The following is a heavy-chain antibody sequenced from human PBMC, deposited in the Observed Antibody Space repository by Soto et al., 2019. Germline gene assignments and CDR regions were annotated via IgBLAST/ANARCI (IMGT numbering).Heavy chain of an antibody. Sequence: QVQLQESGPGLVKPSQTLSLTCTVSGGSISSGGYYWSWIRQHPGKGLEWIGYIYYSGSTYYNPSLKRRVTISVDTSKNQFARKLSSVTAADTAVYYCARASLGFGELLGVAHDYWGQGTLVTVSS. J-gene: IGHJ4*02. CDR3: ARASLGFGELLGVAHDY. V-gene: IGHV4-31*03. CDR2: IYYSGST. D-gene: IGHD3-10*01. CDR1: GGSISSGGYY.